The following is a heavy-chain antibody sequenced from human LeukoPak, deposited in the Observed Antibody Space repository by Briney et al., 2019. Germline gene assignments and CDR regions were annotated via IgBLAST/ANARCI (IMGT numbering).Heavy chain of an antibody. CDR3: ARFRDGYNLDYFDY. D-gene: IGHD5-24*01. Sequence: SETLSLTCTVSGGSISSYYWSWIRQPAGKGLEWIGRIYTSGSTNYNPSLKSRVTISVDTSKNQFSLKLSSVTAADTAVYYCARFRDGYNLDYFDYWGQGTPVTVSS. J-gene: IGHJ4*02. V-gene: IGHV4-4*07. CDR2: IYTSGST. CDR1: GGSISSYY.